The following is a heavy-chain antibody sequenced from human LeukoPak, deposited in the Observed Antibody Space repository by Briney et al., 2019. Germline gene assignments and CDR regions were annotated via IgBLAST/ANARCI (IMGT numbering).Heavy chain of an antibody. Sequence: GGSLRLSCAASGFTFSTYWMTWVRQAPGKGLEWVANINHDGSEKYYVDSVRGRFTISRENAENSLYLQMNSLRGEDTAVYYCARLLAYGGGGEAFDYWGQGSLVTVSS. CDR1: GFTFSTYW. V-gene: IGHV3-7*01. CDR2: INHDGSEK. D-gene: IGHD2-8*01. CDR3: ARLLAYGGGGEAFDY. J-gene: IGHJ4*02.